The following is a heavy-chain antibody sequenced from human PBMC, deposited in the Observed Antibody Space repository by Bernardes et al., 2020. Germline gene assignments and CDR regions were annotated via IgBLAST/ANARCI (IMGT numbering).Heavy chain of an antibody. CDR2: ISDSGRTT. Sequence: GSSLKVSCTASGFTFDNYAMTWVRQAPGKGLDWVSSISDSGRTTYYADSVKGRFTISRDNSKKTLYLQMNSLRAEDTAIYYCAKPLLSGSGSYVDYWGQGTLVTVSS. CDR1: GFTFDNYA. J-gene: IGHJ4*02. CDR3: AKPLLSGSGSYVDY. V-gene: IGHV3-23*01. D-gene: IGHD3-10*01.